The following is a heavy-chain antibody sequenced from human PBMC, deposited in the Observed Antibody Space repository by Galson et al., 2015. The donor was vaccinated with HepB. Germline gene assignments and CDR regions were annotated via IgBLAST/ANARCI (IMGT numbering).Heavy chain of an antibody. Sequence: SLRLSCAASGFTFSSYGMHWVRQAPGKGLEWVAVISYDGSNKYYADSVKGRFTISRDNSKNTLYLQMNSLRAEDTAVYYCAKDSGEYQLLSWGRLISPWVSDNPNPKKQNWYFDLWGRGTLVTVSS. V-gene: IGHV3-30*18. D-gene: IGHD2-2*01. CDR2: ISYDGSNK. CDR3: AKDSGEYQLLSWGRLISPWVSDNPNPKKQNWYFDL. J-gene: IGHJ2*01. CDR1: GFTFSSYG.